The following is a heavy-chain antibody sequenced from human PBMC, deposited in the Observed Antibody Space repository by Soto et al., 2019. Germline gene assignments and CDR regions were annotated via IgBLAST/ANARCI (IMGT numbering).Heavy chain of an antibody. CDR3: ALLEQQLLLLDY. J-gene: IGHJ4*02. CDR1: VGTFSSYA. Sequence: SSAKLSCKASVGTFSSYAISWVRQAPGQGLEWMGGIIPIFGTANYAQKFQGRVTITADESTSTAYMELSSLRSEDTAVYYCALLEQQLLLLDYWGQGTLVTVSS. V-gene: IGHV1-69*13. CDR2: IIPIFGTA. D-gene: IGHD6-13*01.